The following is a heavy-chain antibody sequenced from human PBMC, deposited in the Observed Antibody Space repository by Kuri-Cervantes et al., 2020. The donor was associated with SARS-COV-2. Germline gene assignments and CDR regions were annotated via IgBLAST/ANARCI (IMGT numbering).Heavy chain of an antibody. CDR3: ARDRWVAGYCSSTSCYFMDV. Sequence: GGSLRLSCAASGFTFSSYSMNWVRQAPGKGLEWVSSISSSSSYIYYADSVKGRFTISRDNAKNSLYLQMNSLRAEDTAVYYCARDRWVAGYCSSTSCYFMDVWGKGTTVTVSS. J-gene: IGHJ6*03. V-gene: IGHV3-21*01. D-gene: IGHD2-2*01. CDR1: GFTFSSYS. CDR2: ISSSSSYI.